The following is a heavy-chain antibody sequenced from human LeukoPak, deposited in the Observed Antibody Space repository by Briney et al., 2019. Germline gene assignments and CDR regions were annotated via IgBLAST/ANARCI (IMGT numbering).Heavy chain of an antibody. J-gene: IGHJ4*02. CDR2: IYYSGST. CDR3: ARISGPGDY. D-gene: IGHD3-10*01. Sequence: PSETLSLTCTVSGGSISSSSYYWCWIRQPPGKGLEWIGSIYYSGSTYYNPSLKSRVTISVDTSKNQFSLKLSSVTAADTAVYYCARISGPGDYWGQGTLVTVSS. CDR1: GGSISSSSYY. V-gene: IGHV4-39*01.